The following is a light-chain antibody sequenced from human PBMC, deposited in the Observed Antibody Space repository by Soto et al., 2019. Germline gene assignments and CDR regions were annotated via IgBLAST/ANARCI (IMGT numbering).Light chain of an antibody. CDR1: QGISNY. J-gene: IGKJ3*01. Sequence: DIQMTQSPSSLSASVGDRVTITCRATQGISNYLAWYQQKPGKVPKLLIYAASTLQSGVPSRFNGSGSGTDFTLTISSLQPEDVATYYCQRYLSAPFTFGPETNVHIK. CDR3: QRYLSAPFT. CDR2: AAS. V-gene: IGKV1-27*01.